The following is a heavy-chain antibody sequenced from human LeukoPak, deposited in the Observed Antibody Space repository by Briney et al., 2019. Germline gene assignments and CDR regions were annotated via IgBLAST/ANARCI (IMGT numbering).Heavy chain of an antibody. V-gene: IGHV4-39*01. CDR1: GGSISSSSYY. J-gene: IGHJ6*03. Sequence: SETLSLTCTVSGGSISSSSYYWGWISQPPGKGLEWIGSIYYSGSTYYNPSLKSRVTISVDTSKNHFSLKLSSVTAADTAVYYCARHNAGYNPHRYMDVWGKGTTVTVSS. D-gene: IGHD5-24*01. CDR2: IYYSGST. CDR3: ARHNAGYNPHRYMDV.